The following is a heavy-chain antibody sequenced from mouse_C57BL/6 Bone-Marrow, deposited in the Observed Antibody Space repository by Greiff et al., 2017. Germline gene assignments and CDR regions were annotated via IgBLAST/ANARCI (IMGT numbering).Heavy chain of an antibody. CDR2: IDPENGDT. CDR1: GFNIKDYY. Sequence: EVQLQQSGAELVRPGASVKLSCTASGFNIKDYYMHWVKQRPEQGLEWIGWIDPENGDTEYASKFQGKATITADTSSNTAYLQLSSLTSEDSAVYYCTTRQLDHYSDMDYWGQGTSVTVSS. V-gene: IGHV14-4*01. CDR3: TTRQLDHYSDMDY. D-gene: IGHD6-1*02. J-gene: IGHJ4*01.